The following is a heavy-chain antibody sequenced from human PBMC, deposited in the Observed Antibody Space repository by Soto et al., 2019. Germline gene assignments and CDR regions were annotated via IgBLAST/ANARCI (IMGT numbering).Heavy chain of an antibody. V-gene: IGHV5-10-1*01. CDR1: EYSFTTYW. Sequence: GESLKISCKGSEYSFTTYWISWVRQMPGKGLEWMGRIDPSDSYTQYSPSFQGHVTISADKSISTAYLQWSSLKASDTALYYCARLAAAGHQYYHTMDVWGQGTTVTVSS. J-gene: IGHJ6*02. D-gene: IGHD6-13*01. CDR3: ARLAAAGHQYYHTMDV. CDR2: IDPSDSYT.